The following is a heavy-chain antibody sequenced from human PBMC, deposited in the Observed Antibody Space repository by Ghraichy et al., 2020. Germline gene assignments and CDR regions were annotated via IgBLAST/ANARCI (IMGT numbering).Heavy chain of an antibody. CDR1: GGSISSYY. J-gene: IGHJ6*03. D-gene: IGHD6-19*01. CDR2: IYYSGST. Sequence: SETLSLTCTVSGGSISSYYWSWIRQPPGKGLEWIGYIYYSGSTNYNPSLKSRVTISVDTSKNQFSLKLSSVTAADTAVYYCARENIAVAGIYYYYYMDVWGKGTTVTVSS. V-gene: IGHV4-59*01. CDR3: ARENIAVAGIYYYYYMDV.